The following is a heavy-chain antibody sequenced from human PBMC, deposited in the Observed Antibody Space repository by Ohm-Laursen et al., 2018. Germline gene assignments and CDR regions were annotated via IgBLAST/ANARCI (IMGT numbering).Heavy chain of an antibody. J-gene: IGHJ4*02. Sequence: SETLSLTCSVSGYSISSGYYWGWIRQPPGKGLEWIGSIYHSGGTYYNPSLKSRVTISVDTSKNQFSLKLSSVTAADTAVYYCARVRYYYDSSGPLSFDYWGQGTLVTVSS. CDR3: ARVRYYYDSSGPLSFDY. CDR1: GYSISSGYY. D-gene: IGHD3-22*01. CDR2: IYHSGGT. V-gene: IGHV4-38-2*01.